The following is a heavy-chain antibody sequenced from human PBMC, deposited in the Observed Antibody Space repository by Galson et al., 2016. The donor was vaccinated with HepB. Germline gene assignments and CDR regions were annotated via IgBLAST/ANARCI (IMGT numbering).Heavy chain of an antibody. J-gene: IGHJ4*02. CDR2: ISSSGTYI. D-gene: IGHD6-19*01. CDR3: AKISPRRQWLQGIDF. Sequence: SLRLSCAGSEFTFSNYAMTWVRQAPGKGLEWLSAISSSGTYIYYADSVKGRFTISRDNSKNTLYLQMNHLRAEDTGVYYCAKISPRRQWLQGIDFWGQGTPVSVSS. V-gene: IGHV3-23*01. CDR1: EFTFSNYA.